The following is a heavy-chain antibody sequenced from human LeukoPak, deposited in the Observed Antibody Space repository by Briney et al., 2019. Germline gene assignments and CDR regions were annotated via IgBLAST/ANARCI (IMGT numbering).Heavy chain of an antibody. CDR2: INPNSGGT. Sequence: ASVKVSCKASGSTFTGYYMHWVRQAPGQGLEWMGWINPNSGGTNYAQKFQGRVTMTRDTSISTAYMELSRLRSDDTAVYYCARGPVTMVRGVTWWFDPWGQGTLVTVSS. V-gene: IGHV1-2*02. CDR3: ARGPVTMVRGVTWWFDP. J-gene: IGHJ5*02. CDR1: GSTFTGYY. D-gene: IGHD3-10*01.